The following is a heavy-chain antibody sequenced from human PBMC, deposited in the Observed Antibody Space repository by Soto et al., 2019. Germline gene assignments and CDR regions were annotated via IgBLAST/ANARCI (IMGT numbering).Heavy chain of an antibody. J-gene: IGHJ3*02. V-gene: IGHV3-72*01. Sequence: EVALVESGGGLVQPGGSLILSCAASGFTFSDHFMDWVRQAPCKGLEWVGRVRNKANDYSIEYAASMKDRFTISRDDSKSSLFLQMNSLQKEDTAVYYRARSHFRGSYLFEAFDIWGQVTVVTVSS. D-gene: IGHD3-16*02. CDR3: ARSHFRGSYLFEAFDI. CDR1: GFTFSDHF. CDR2: VRNKANDYSI.